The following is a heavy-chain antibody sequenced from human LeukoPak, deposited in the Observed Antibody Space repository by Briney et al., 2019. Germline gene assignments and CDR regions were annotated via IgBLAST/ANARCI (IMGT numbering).Heavy chain of an antibody. V-gene: IGHV3-9*01. CDR2: ISWNSGSI. CDR3: AKASTYYYDSSGYLTN. J-gene: IGHJ4*02. CDR1: RFTFDDYA. D-gene: IGHD3-22*01. Sequence: GRSLRLSCAASRFTFDDYAMHWVRQAPGKGLEWVSGISWNSGSIGYADSVKGRFTISRDNAKNSLYLQMNSLRAEDTALYYCAKASTYYYDSSGYLTNWGQGTLVTVSS.